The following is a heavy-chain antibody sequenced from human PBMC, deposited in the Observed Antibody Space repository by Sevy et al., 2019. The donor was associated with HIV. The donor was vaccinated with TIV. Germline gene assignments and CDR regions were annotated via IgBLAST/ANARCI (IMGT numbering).Heavy chain of an antibody. Sequence: SETLSLTCTVSGGSISSYYWSWIRQPPGKGLAWIGYIYYTGSTNYNPSLKSRVTISVDTSKNQFSLKLSSVTAADTAVYYCARELISGRYYRMDFWGQGTTVTVSS. J-gene: IGHJ6*02. CDR2: IYYTGST. CDR3: ARELISGRYYRMDF. CDR1: GGSISSYY. V-gene: IGHV4-59*01. D-gene: IGHD6-19*01.